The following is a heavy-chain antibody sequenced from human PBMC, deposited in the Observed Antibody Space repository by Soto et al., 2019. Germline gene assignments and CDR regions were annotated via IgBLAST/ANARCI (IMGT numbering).Heavy chain of an antibody. V-gene: IGHV1-69*06. D-gene: IGHD3-16*01. CDR1: GGTFSSYA. Sequence: QVQLVQSGAEVKKPGSSVKVSCKASGGTFSSYAISWVRQAPGQGLEWMGGIIPIFGTANYAQKFQGRVTIPSNKPQSRAYLELNSLRSEDTAGYYCARGRVELVTILGGGWYFDLWGRGTLVTVSS. CDR2: IIPIFGTA. J-gene: IGHJ2*01. CDR3: ARGRVELVTILGGGWYFDL.